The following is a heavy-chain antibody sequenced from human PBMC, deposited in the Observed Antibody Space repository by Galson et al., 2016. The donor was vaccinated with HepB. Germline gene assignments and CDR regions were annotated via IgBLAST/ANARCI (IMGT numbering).Heavy chain of an antibody. CDR2: IYYSGST. Sequence: ETLSLPCTVSGGSISSYYWSWIRPPPGKGLEWIGYIYYSGSTNYNPSLKSRVTISVDTSKNQFSLELSSVTAADTAVYYCARGDTSGSPGRDYWGQGTLVTVSS. D-gene: IGHD3-22*01. J-gene: IGHJ4*02. CDR1: GGSISSYY. V-gene: IGHV4-59*12. CDR3: ARGDTSGSPGRDY.